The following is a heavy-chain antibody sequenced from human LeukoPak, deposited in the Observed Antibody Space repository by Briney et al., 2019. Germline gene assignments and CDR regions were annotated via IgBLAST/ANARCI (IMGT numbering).Heavy chain of an antibody. CDR3: ARIATGVGSFDY. D-gene: IGHD3-10*01. CDR1: GFPLSTSGMC. V-gene: IGHV2-70*11. Sequence: SGPTLVNPTQTLTLTCTFSGFPLSTSGMCVSWIRQPPGKALEWLARIDWDDNKYYNTSLKTRLTISKDTSKNQVVLTMTNMDPVDTATYYCARIATGVGSFDYWGQGTLVTVSS. J-gene: IGHJ4*02. CDR2: IDWDDNK.